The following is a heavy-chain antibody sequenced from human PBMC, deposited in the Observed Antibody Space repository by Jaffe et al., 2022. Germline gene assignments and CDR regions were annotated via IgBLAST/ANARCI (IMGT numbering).Heavy chain of an antibody. CDR2: IYTSGST. CDR3: ARDYYDSSGYSRAFGY. Sequence: QVQLQESGPGLVKPSQTLSLTCTVSGGSISSGSYYWSWIRQPAGKGLEWIGRIYTSGSTNYNPSLKSRVTISVDTSKNQFSLKLSSVTAADTAVYYCARDYYDSSGYSRAFGYWGQGTLVTVSS. V-gene: IGHV4-61*02. J-gene: IGHJ4*02. D-gene: IGHD3-22*01. CDR1: GGSISSGSYY.